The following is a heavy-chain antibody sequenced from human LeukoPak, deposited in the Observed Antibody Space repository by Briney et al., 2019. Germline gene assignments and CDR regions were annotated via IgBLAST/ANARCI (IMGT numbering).Heavy chain of an antibody. CDR2: ISYDGSYK. V-gene: IGHV3-30*03. J-gene: IGHJ4*02. Sequence: GGSLRLSCSASGFAFSTYAMHWVRQAPGKGLEWVAVISYDGSYKDYGDPVKGRFTLSRDNSKSTVFLEMNSLRAEDTAVYYCARDDGDSSGYYYGHWGQGTLVTVSS. CDR3: ARDDGDSSGYYYGH. CDR1: GFAFSTYA. D-gene: IGHD3-22*01.